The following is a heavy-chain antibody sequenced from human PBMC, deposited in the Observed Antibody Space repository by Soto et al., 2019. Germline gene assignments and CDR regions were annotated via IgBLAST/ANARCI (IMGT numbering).Heavy chain of an antibody. Sequence: PGGSLRLSCAASGFTFSSYWMHWVRQAPGKGLGWVSRINSDGSSTSYADSVKGRFTISRDNAKNTLYLQMNSLRAEDTAVYYCARGGIAAAGSYGMDVWGQGTTVTVSS. J-gene: IGHJ6*02. CDR1: GFTFSSYW. V-gene: IGHV3-74*01. CDR3: ARGGIAAAGSYGMDV. D-gene: IGHD6-13*01. CDR2: INSDGSST.